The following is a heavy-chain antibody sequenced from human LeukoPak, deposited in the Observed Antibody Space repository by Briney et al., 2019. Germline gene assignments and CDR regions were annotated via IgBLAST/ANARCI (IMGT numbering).Heavy chain of an antibody. CDR2: ISNSGSMI. J-gene: IGHJ4*02. CDR1: GLTFSSYN. CDR3: ARHLGELPTFDY. D-gene: IGHD3-16*01. V-gene: IGHV3-48*02. Sequence: SGGSLRLSCAVSGLTFSSYNMNWVRQAPGKGLEWVSYISNSGSMIYYADSVKGRFTLSRDNAKNSLYLQMNSLRDEDTAVYYCARHLGELPTFDYWGRGTLVTVSS.